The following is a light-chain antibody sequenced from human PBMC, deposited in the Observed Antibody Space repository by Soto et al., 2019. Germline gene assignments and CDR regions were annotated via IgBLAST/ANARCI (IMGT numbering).Light chain of an antibody. V-gene: IGKV3-11*01. Sequence: EIVLTQSPATLSLSPGERATLSCSACQGVSNYLGWYRQKSGQAPRLLISDVSKRATGIPARSSGSGSGTVCTLTISSLEPEDFAVYYWRHRVNWPTFGGGTKVEIK. CDR2: DVS. CDR3: RHRVNWPT. CDR1: QGVSNY. J-gene: IGKJ4*01.